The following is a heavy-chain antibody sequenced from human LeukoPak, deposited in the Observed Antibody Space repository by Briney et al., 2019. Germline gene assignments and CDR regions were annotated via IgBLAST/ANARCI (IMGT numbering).Heavy chain of an antibody. D-gene: IGHD3-10*01. Sequence: ASVKVSCKASGGTFSNYAISWVRQAPGQGLEWMGGIIPIFGTANYAQKFQGRVTITADESTSTAYMELSSLRSEDTAVYYCARVGALPGYFDYWGQGTLVTVSS. J-gene: IGHJ4*02. CDR1: GGTFSNYA. CDR3: ARVGALPGYFDY. CDR2: IIPIFGTA. V-gene: IGHV1-69*13.